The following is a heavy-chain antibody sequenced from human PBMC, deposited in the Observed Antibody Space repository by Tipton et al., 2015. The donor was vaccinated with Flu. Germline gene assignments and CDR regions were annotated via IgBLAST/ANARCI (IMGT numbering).Heavy chain of an antibody. Sequence: GSLRLSCAASGFTCSTYTMHWVRQAPGKGLESVSLITAAGTAYYADSVKGRFTISRDNSKNTLYLQMNSLRAEDTAVYYCAREKGTIFDYGGQGTLVTVSS. CDR2: ITAAGTA. CDR3: AREKGTIFDY. CDR1: GFTCSTYT. J-gene: IGHJ4*02. V-gene: IGHV3-23*01. D-gene: IGHD3-10*01.